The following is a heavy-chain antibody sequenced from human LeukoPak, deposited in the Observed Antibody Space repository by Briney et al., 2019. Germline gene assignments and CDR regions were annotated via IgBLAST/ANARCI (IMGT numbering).Heavy chain of an antibody. Sequence: NSSETLSLTCSVSGASISGGTYYWGWIRQPPGKGLEWIGSIYYTGSTYDNPSLKSRVTIPVDTSKNQFSLKLSSVTAADTAVYYCARRGGSGRAFDYWGQGTLVTVSS. D-gene: IGHD1-26*01. CDR3: ARRGGSGRAFDY. V-gene: IGHV4-39*01. J-gene: IGHJ4*02. CDR2: IYYTGST. CDR1: GASISGGTYY.